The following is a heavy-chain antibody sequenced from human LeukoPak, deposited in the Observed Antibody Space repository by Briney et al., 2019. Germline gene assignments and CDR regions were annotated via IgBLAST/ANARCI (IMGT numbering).Heavy chain of an antibody. CDR1: GFAVSSNH. CDR3: AGFGGYSF. J-gene: IGHJ4*02. D-gene: IGHD4-23*01. V-gene: IGHV3-66*01. CDR2: ISGTGTT. Sequence: PGGSLRLSCAASGFAVSSNHMTWVRQAPGKGLEWVSVISGTGTTYYADSVKGGLAISRDNSKNAVYLQMNSLTTEDTAVYYCAGFGGYSFWGQGTLVTVSS.